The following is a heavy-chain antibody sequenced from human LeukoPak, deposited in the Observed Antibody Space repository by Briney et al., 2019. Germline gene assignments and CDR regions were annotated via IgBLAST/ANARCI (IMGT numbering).Heavy chain of an antibody. V-gene: IGHV4-34*01. CDR1: GGSFSGYY. CDR2: INHSGST. J-gene: IGHJ6*02. CDR3: ASSKVWLHYYYYGMDV. D-gene: IGHD5-18*01. Sequence: SETLSLTCAVYGGSFSGYYWSWIRQPPGKGLEWIGEINHSGSTNYNPSLKSRVTISVDTSKNQFSLKLSSVTAADTAVYYCASSKVWLHYYYYGMDVWGQGTTVTVSS.